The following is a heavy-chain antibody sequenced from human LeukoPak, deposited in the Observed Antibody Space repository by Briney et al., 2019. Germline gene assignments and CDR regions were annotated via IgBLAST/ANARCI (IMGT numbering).Heavy chain of an antibody. CDR2: ISADNGNT. V-gene: IGHV1-18*01. CDR3: ARYSSTFSYYGVDV. CDR1: GYTFTSYL. D-gene: IGHD6-13*01. Sequence: ASVKVSCKTSGYTFTSYLISWVRQAPGQGLEWMGWISADNGNTNYAQRLQGRVTMTTDTSTSTAYMELRSLRSDDTAVYYCARYSSTFSYYGVDVWGQGTMVTVSS. J-gene: IGHJ6*02.